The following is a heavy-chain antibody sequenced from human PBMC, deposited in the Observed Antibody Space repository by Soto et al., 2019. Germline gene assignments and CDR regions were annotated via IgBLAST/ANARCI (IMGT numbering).Heavy chain of an antibody. J-gene: IGHJ4*02. D-gene: IGHD4-17*01. CDR1: GYTFTSYY. CDR2: INPSGGST. CDR3: ARDRAGGSGDYPSPDY. Sequence: QVQLVQSGAEVKKPGASVKVSCKASGYTFTSYYMHWVRQAPGQGLEWMGIINPSGGSTSYAQKFEGRVTMPTDTYTSTVYMELSGLRPEDTAVYYCARDRAGGSGDYPSPDYWGQGTLVTVSS. V-gene: IGHV1-46*03.